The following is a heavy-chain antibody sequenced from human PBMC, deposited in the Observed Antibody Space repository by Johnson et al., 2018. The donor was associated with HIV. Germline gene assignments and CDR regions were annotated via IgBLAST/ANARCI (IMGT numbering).Heavy chain of an antibody. J-gene: IGHJ3*01. Sequence: QVQLVESGGGVVQPGGSLRLSCSASRFTFSSYAMHWVRQAPGKGLEWVAVISYDGSNKYYADSVKGRFIISRDDSKDTLHLHMNSLRPEDTAVYFCAREGNWNPTYGFDVWGQGTIATVSS. CDR3: AREGNWNPTYGFDV. CDR2: ISYDGSNK. V-gene: IGHV3-30-3*01. D-gene: IGHD1-1*01. CDR1: RFTFSSYA.